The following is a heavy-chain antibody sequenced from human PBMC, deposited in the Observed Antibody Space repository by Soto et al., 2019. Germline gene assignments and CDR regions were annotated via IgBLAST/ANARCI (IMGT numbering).Heavy chain of an antibody. CDR2: IYYSGST. D-gene: IGHD5-12*01. CDR3: ASGYSGYPFDY. V-gene: IGHV4-59*01. Sequence: ASETLSLTCTVSGGSISSYYWSWIRQPPGKGLEWIGYIYYSGSTNYNPSLTSRVTISVDTSKNQFSLKLSSVTAADTAVYYCASGYSGYPFDYWGQGTLVTVSS. J-gene: IGHJ4*02. CDR1: GGSISSYY.